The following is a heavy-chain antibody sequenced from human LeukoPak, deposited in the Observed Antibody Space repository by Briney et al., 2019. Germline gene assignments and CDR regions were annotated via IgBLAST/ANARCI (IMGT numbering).Heavy chain of an antibody. CDR2: ISGSGGST. CDR3: VKCIARADYGKMGDY. CDR1: GFTFSSYA. Sequence: GGSLRLSCAASGFTFSSYAMSWVRQAPGKGLEWVSAISGSGGSTYYADSVKGRFTISRDNSKNTLYLQMNSLRAEDTAVYYCVKCIARADYGKMGDYWGQGTLVTVS. J-gene: IGHJ4*02. V-gene: IGHV3-23*01. D-gene: IGHD3-10*01.